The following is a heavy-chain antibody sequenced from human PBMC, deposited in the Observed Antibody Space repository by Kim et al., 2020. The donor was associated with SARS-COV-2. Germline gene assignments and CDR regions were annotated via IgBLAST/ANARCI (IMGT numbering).Heavy chain of an antibody. V-gene: IGHV4-59*13. Sequence: SETLSLTCTVSGGSISSYYWSWIRQPPGKGLEWIGYSYYSGGTDYNPSLKSRGPISVDTSKNQFSLKLTSVTAADTAVYYCARGRAYSSLNYWGQGTLVT. J-gene: IGHJ4*02. D-gene: IGHD6-19*01. CDR1: GGSISSYY. CDR2: SYYSGGT. CDR3: ARGRAYSSLNY.